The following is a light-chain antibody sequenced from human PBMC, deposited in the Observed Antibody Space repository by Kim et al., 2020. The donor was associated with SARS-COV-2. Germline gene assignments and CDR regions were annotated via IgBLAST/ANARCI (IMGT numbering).Light chain of an antibody. J-gene: IGKJ2*01. V-gene: IGKV1-5*03. CDR1: ESFSSW. Sequence: DIQMTQSPSTLSASVGDTVTISCRASESFSSWLAWYQQKPGKAPNLLIYKASNLESGVPSGFSGSESGTEFTLTITSLQPDDFATYYCQQYYIFPYTFGQGTKLEI. CDR2: KAS. CDR3: QQYYIFPYT.